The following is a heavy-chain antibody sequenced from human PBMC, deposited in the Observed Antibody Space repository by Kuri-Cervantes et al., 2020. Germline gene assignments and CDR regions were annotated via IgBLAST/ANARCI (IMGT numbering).Heavy chain of an antibody. D-gene: IGHD5-24*01. CDR3: ARDGYNYRARFDY. V-gene: IGHV3-21*01. Sequence: GESLKISCAASGFTFSSYSMNWVRQAPGKGLEWVSSISSSSSYIYYADSVKGRFTISRDNAKNSLYLQMNSLRAEDTAVYYCARDGYNYRARFDYWGQGTLVTVSS. J-gene: IGHJ4*02. CDR2: ISSSSSYI. CDR1: GFTFSSYS.